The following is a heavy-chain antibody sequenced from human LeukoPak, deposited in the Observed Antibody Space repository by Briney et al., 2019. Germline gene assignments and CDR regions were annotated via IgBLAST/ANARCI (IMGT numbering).Heavy chain of an antibody. CDR2: FDPEDDET. J-gene: IGHJ4*02. CDR3: ARVPPLNSSGSKYFFDY. Sequence: ASVKVSCKVSGYSLTELPMHWVRQAPGKGLEWMGGFDPEDDETISAQKFQGRLTITEDTSRDTAYMELHSLSSEDTAVYYCARVPPLNSSGSKYFFDYWGQGTLVTVSS. V-gene: IGHV1-24*01. CDR1: GYSLTELP. D-gene: IGHD6-19*01.